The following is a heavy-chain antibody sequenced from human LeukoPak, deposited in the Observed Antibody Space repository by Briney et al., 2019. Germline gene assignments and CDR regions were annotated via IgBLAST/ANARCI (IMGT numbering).Heavy chain of an antibody. J-gene: IGHJ6*04. D-gene: IGHD3-22*01. V-gene: IGHV4-59*01. Sequence: SETLSLTCSVSGGSMTNYYWTWIRQPPGKGLEWIGHIHYSGITNYNPSLRSRVTISVDPSKNQFSLKLTSVTAADTAVYYCARTYYDSTNYFPPGDVCGKGTTVIVSS. CDR1: GGSMTNYY. CDR3: ARTYYDSTNYFPPGDV. CDR2: IHYSGIT.